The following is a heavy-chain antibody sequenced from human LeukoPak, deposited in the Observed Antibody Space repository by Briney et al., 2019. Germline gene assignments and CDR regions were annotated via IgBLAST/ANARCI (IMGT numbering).Heavy chain of an antibody. Sequence: GGSLRLSCAASGFTFSSYAMHWVRQAPGKGLEWVAVISYDGSNKYYADSVKGRFTISRDNSKNTLYLQMNSLRAEDTAVYYCARDRYYYGSGAPGYYYGMDVWGQGTTVTVSS. D-gene: IGHD3-10*01. CDR3: ARDRYYYGSGAPGYYYGMDV. CDR1: GFTFSSYA. CDR2: ISYDGSNK. J-gene: IGHJ6*02. V-gene: IGHV3-30-3*01.